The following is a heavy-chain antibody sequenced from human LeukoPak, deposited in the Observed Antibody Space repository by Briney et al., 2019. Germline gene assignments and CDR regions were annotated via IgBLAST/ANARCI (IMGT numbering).Heavy chain of an antibody. J-gene: IGHJ4*02. CDR2: INPSGGST. V-gene: IGHV1-46*01. CDR1: GYTFTSYY. D-gene: IGHD3-22*01. Sequence: ASVKVSCKASGYTFTSYYMHWVRQAPGQGLEWMGIINPSGGSTSYAQKFQGRVTMTRDTSTSTVYMELSSLRSEDTAVYYCARVPNYYDSSGYYPFDYWGQGTLVTVFS. CDR3: ARVPNYYDSSGYYPFDY.